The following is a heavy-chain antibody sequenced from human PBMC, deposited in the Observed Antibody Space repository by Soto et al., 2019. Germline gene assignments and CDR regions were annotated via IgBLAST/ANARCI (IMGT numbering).Heavy chain of an antibody. J-gene: IGHJ6*02. CDR2: IWYDGSNK. CDR3: ARAGQQLGKYYYYYGMDV. V-gene: IGHV3-33*01. D-gene: IGHD6-13*01. Sequence: HPGGSLRLSCAASGFTFSSYGMHWVRQAPGKGLEWVAVIWYDGSNKYYADSVKGRFTISRDNSKNTLYLQMNSLRAEDTAVYYCARAGQQLGKYYYYYGMDVWGQGTTVTVSS. CDR1: GFTFSSYG.